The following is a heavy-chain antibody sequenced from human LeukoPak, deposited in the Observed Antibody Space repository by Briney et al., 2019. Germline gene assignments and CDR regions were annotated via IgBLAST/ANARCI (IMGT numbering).Heavy chain of an antibody. V-gene: IGHV3-23*01. CDR3: AKGRNSGSYFGIDP. CDR2: IGSSGVNT. Sequence: GGSLRLSCAASGFTFSDYAMSRVRQAPGKGLEWVSGIGSSGVNTDYATSVKGRFTISRDNTKSTLHLLMNSLRVEDTATYYCAKGRNSGSYFGIDPWGQGTPVSVSS. D-gene: IGHD3-10*01. CDR1: GFTFSDYA. J-gene: IGHJ5*02.